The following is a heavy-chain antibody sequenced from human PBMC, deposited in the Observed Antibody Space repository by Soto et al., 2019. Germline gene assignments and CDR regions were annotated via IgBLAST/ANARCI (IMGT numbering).Heavy chain of an antibody. Sequence: ASVKVSCKASGYTFTSYGISWVRQAPGQGLEWMGWISAYNGNTNYAQKLQGRVTMTTDTSTSTAYMELRSLRSDDTAVYYCASTSGITIFGVVTANWFDPWGQGTLVTVSS. CDR2: ISAYNGNT. J-gene: IGHJ5*02. CDR1: GYTFTSYG. V-gene: IGHV1-18*01. CDR3: ASTSGITIFGVVTANWFDP. D-gene: IGHD3-3*01.